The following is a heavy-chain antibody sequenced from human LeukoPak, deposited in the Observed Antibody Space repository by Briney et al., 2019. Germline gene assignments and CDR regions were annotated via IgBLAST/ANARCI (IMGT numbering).Heavy chain of an antibody. J-gene: IGHJ5*02. CDR2: IYYSGNT. Sequence: SETLSLTCAVSGDSINPYYWSWIRQPPGKGLEWIGYIYYSGNTNYNPSLKSRVIISADTSKNQYSLRLSSVTAADTAVYYCARGGVAIPAANNWFAPWGQGTLVTVSS. D-gene: IGHD2-2*01. V-gene: IGHV4-59*01. CDR3: ARGGVAIPAANNWFAP. CDR1: GDSINPYY.